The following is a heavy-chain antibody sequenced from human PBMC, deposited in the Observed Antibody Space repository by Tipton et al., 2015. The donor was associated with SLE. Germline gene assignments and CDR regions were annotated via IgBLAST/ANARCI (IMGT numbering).Heavy chain of an antibody. CDR1: GFTVSSNY. CDR3: ARNYEYYDFLTYYYYYYMDV. J-gene: IGHJ6*03. Sequence: SLRLSCAASGFTVSSNYMSWVRQAPGKGLEWVSVIYTNGDTYYADSVKGRFTISRDHSKNTVYLQMNSLRAEDTAVYYCARNYEYYDFLTYYYYYYMDVWGKGTTVSVSS. V-gene: IGHV3-53*01. CDR2: IYTNGDT. D-gene: IGHD3-9*01.